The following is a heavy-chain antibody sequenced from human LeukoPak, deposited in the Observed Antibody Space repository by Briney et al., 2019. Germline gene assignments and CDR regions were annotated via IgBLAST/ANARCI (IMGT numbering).Heavy chain of an antibody. V-gene: IGHV1-2*02. CDR1: GYTFTGYY. CDR2: ISPNSGDT. D-gene: IGHD1-26*01. J-gene: IGHJ4*02. Sequence: GASVKVSFKASGYTFTGYYIHWVRQAPGQGLEWMGWISPNSGDTRYAQKVQGRVTMTRGTSINTAYMELSSLRSDDTALYYCVREPGGSSPFDYWGQGTLVTVSS. CDR3: VREPGGSSPFDY.